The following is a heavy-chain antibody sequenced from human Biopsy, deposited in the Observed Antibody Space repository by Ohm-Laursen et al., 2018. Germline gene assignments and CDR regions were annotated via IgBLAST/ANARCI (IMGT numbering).Heavy chain of an antibody. V-gene: IGHV3-33*08. CDR3: ARDGIVVVPAAFHLDN. J-gene: IGHJ4*02. CDR2: IYYDGLNK. CDR1: GVTLSGYA. Sequence: SLRLSCAASGVTLSGYAMHWVRQAPGKGLEWVAVIYYDGLNKEYADSVKGRFTISRDNSKNTLFLRMNSLRAEDTAVYYCARDGIVVVPAAFHLDNWGPGTLVTVSS. D-gene: IGHD2-2*01.